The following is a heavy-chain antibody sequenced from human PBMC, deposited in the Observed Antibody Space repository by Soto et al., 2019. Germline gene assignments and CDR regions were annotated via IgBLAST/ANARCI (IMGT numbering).Heavy chain of an antibody. CDR3: AKNPTGPDYDYVWGSYPDDAFDI. CDR2: IIPIFGTA. D-gene: IGHD3-16*02. J-gene: IGHJ3*02. V-gene: IGHV1-69*13. Sequence: GASVKVSCKASGGTFSSYAISWVRQAPGQGLEWMGGIIPIFGTANYAQKFQGRVTITADESTSTAYMELSSLRSEDTAVYYCAKNPTGPDYDYVWGSYPDDAFDIWGQGTMVTVS. CDR1: GGTFSSYA.